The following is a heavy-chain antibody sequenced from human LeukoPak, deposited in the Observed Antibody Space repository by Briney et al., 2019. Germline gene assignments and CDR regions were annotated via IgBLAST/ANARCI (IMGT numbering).Heavy chain of an antibody. CDR1: GYTFTSCA. V-gene: IGHV1-3*04. Sequence: ASVKVSCKTSGYTFTSCAIHWVRQAPGQRLEWMGWINTGNGNTKYSQNFQGRVTITRDTSAGTAYMELSSLRSEDTAAYYCARVGGGHYGALDYWGQGILVTVSS. D-gene: IGHD4/OR15-4a*01. J-gene: IGHJ4*02. CDR3: ARVGGGHYGALDY. CDR2: INTGNGNT.